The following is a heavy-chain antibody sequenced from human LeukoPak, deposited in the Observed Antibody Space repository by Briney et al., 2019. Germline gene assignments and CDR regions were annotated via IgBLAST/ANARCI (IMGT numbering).Heavy chain of an antibody. Sequence: GGSLRLSCAASGFTFSSYSMNWVRQAPGKGLEWVSYISSSSSTIYYADSVKGRFTISRDNAKNSLYLQMNSLRDEDTAVYYCARISGSSAYYYYYGMDVWGQGTTVTVPS. CDR2: ISSSSSTI. D-gene: IGHD1-26*01. CDR1: GFTFSSYS. CDR3: ARISGSSAYYYYYGMDV. J-gene: IGHJ6*02. V-gene: IGHV3-48*02.